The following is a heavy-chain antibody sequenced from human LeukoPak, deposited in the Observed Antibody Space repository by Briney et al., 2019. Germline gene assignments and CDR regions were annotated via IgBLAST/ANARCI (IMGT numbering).Heavy chain of an antibody. V-gene: IGHV4-34*01. CDR3: ARGRVLRYCSGGSGYWNDY. CDR1: GGSFSGYY. Sequence: SETLSLTCAVYGGSFSGYYWSWIRQPPGKGLEWIGEINHSGSTNYNPSLKSRVTISVDTSKNQFSLKLSSVTAADTAVYYCARGRVLRYCSGGSGYWNDYWGQGTLVTVSS. CDR2: INHSGST. J-gene: IGHJ4*02. D-gene: IGHD2-15*01.